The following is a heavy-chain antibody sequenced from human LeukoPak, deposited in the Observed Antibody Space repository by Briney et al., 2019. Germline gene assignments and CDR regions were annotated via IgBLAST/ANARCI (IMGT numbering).Heavy chain of an antibody. CDR1: GYTFTSYD. CDR2: MNPNGGNT. D-gene: IGHD5-18*01. CDR3: ARQRGYNYGYDDY. J-gene: IGHJ4*02. Sequence: ASVKVSCKASGYTFTSYDINWVRQATGQGLEWMGWMNPNGGNTGYAQKFQGRVTMARNTSIRTAYMELSSLTSEDTAEYYCARQRGYNYGYDDYWGQGTLVTVSS. V-gene: IGHV1-8*01.